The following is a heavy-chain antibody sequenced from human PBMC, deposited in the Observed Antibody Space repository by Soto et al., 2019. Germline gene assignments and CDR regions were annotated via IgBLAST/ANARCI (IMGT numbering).Heavy chain of an antibody. CDR3: AKGNYGGNSGADS. D-gene: IGHD4-17*01. Sequence: QVQLVESGGGVVQPGRSLRLSCAASGFTFSTYGMHWVRQAPGKGLEWVALISYDGRDKYYADSVKGRFTISRDNSKNTLYLQMNSLRAEDTAVYYCAKGNYGGNSGADSWGQGTLVTVSS. V-gene: IGHV3-30*18. CDR2: ISYDGRDK. CDR1: GFTFSTYG. J-gene: IGHJ4*02.